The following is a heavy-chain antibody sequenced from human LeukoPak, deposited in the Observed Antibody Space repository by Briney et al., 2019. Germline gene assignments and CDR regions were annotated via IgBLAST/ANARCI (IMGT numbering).Heavy chain of an antibody. CDR2: IYYSGST. J-gene: IGHJ6*02. Sequence: SETLSLTCTVSGGSISSYYWSWIRQPPGKGLEWIGYIYYSGSTNYNPSLRSRVTISVDTSKKQFSLRLTSVTAADTAVYYCARLRSGSTPPPPYYYYGLDVWGQGTTVTVSS. V-gene: IGHV4-59*01. D-gene: IGHD1-26*01. CDR1: GGSISSYY. CDR3: ARLRSGSTPPPPYYYYGLDV.